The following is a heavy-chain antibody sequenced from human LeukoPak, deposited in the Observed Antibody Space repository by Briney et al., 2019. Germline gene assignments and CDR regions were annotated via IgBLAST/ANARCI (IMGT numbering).Heavy chain of an antibody. CDR2: ISGSGGST. CDR1: GFTFSSYA. V-gene: IGHV3-23*01. Sequence: GGSLRLSCAASGFTFSSYAMSWVRQAPGKGLEWVSAISGSGGSTYYADSVKGRFTISRDNSKNTLYLQMNSLRAEDTAVYYCAKDRCPYYGSGSYPYYFDYWGQGTLVTVSS. J-gene: IGHJ4*02. CDR3: AKDRCPYYGSGSYPYYFDY. D-gene: IGHD3-10*01.